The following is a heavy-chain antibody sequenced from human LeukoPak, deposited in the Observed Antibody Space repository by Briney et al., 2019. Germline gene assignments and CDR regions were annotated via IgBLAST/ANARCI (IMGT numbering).Heavy chain of an antibody. CDR2: TNQDGSEK. Sequence: GGSLRLSCVASGFTFRNCWMSWLRQAPGKGPEWVANTNQDGSEKYYLDSVKGRFTISRDNAKNSLYLQMNSLRDEDTAVYYCARELVVGPAEYFQDWGQGTLVTVSS. V-gene: IGHV3-7*01. D-gene: IGHD2-8*02. J-gene: IGHJ1*01. CDR1: GFTFRNCW. CDR3: ARELVVGPAEYFQD.